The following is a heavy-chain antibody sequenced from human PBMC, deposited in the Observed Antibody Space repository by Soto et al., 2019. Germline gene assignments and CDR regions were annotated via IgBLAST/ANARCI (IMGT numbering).Heavy chain of an antibody. V-gene: IGHV1-18*01. CDR3: ARDLYYYDSSGYYPGAFDI. Sequence: ASVKVSCKASGYTFTSYGISWVRQAPGQGLEWMGWISAYNANTNYAQKLQGRVTMTTDTSTSTAYMELRSLRSDDTAVYYCARDLYYYDSSGYYPGAFDIWGQGAMVT. CDR2: ISAYNANT. D-gene: IGHD3-22*01. CDR1: GYTFTSYG. J-gene: IGHJ3*02.